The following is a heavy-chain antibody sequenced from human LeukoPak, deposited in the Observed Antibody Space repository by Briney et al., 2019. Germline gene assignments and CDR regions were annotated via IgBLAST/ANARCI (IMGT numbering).Heavy chain of an antibody. V-gene: IGHV3-23*01. Sequence: PGGSLRLSCAASGFTFSSSGMSWGRQAPGKGVEWVSGIRSGGGSTYYADSVKGRVTISRDNSENTLSLQMNSLRAEDTAVYYCAKKDSGSYREFYYFDYWGQGTLVTVSS. D-gene: IGHD1-26*01. CDR3: AKKDSGSYREFYYFDY. CDR2: IRSGGGST. J-gene: IGHJ4*02. CDR1: GFTFSSSG.